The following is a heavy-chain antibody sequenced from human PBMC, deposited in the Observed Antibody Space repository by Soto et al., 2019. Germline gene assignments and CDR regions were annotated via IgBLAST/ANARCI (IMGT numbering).Heavy chain of an antibody. Sequence: QITLKESGPPLVKPTQTLTLTCTFSGFSLSTSGGGVGWFRQPPGKALEWLALIYWDDDNRYSPSLKSRLTITKDTSKNQVVLTVTDMDPMDTATYYCAHYISMDPAGWFDPWGQGTLVIVSS. J-gene: IGHJ5*02. CDR2: IYWDDDN. D-gene: IGHD3-9*01. V-gene: IGHV2-5*02. CDR1: GFSLSTSGGG. CDR3: AHYISMDPAGWFDP.